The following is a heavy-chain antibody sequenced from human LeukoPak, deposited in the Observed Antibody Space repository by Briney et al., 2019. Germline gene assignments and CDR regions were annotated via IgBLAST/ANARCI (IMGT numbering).Heavy chain of an antibody. CDR1: DYYISSGHY. Sequence: SETLSLTCTVSDYYISSGHYWGWIRQPPGKGLEWIGNIHHAGATYYNPSLKSRVTISVDTSKNQFSLKLSSVTAADTAVYYCASVDYGGNSLDYWGQGTLVTVSS. D-gene: IGHD4-23*01. J-gene: IGHJ4*02. CDR3: ASVDYGGNSLDY. CDR2: IHHAGAT. V-gene: IGHV4-38-2*02.